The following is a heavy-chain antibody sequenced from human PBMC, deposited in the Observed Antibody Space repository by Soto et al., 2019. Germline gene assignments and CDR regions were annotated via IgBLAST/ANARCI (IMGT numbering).Heavy chain of an antibody. CDR1: GGSISSGYYY. J-gene: IGHJ6*02. CDR3: ARESRSITTKPTRYYYYGMDV. D-gene: IGHD3-3*01. CDR2: IYYSGST. V-gene: IGHV4-30-4*01. Sequence: SETLSLTSTVSGGSISSGYYYWSWIRQPPGKGLEWIGYIYYSGSTYYNPSLKSRVTISVDTSKNQFSLKLSSVTAADTAVYYCARESRSITTKPTRYYYYGMDVWGQGTTVTVSS.